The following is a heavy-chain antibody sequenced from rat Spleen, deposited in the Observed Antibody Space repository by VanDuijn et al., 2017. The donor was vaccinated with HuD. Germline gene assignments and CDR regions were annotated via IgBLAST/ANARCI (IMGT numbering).Heavy chain of an antibody. CDR2: ISYDGSST. CDR1: GFTFNNYG. V-gene: IGHV5-29*01. D-gene: IGHD4-3*01. Sequence: EVQLVESDGGLVQPGRSLKLSCAASGFTFNNYGMAWVRQAPKKGLEWVAIISYDGSSTYYRDSVKGRFTISRDNAKNTLYLQLDSLRSEDTATYYCVRQDTSGYSNWFAYWGQGTLVTVSS. CDR3: VRQDTSGYSNWFAY. J-gene: IGHJ3*01.